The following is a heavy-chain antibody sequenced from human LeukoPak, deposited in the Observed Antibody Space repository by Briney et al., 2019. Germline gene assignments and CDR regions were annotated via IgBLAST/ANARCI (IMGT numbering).Heavy chain of an antibody. CDR1: GGSISSGDYY. D-gene: IGHD6-19*01. CDR3: ARSIAVAGPRYWYFDL. CDR2: IYYSGST. J-gene: IGHJ2*01. Sequence: SETLSLTCTVSGGSISSGDYYWSWIRQPPGKGLEWIGSIYYSGSTYYNPSLKSRVTISVDTSKNQFSLKLSSVTAADMAVYYCARSIAVAGPRYWYFDLWGRGTLVTVSS. V-gene: IGHV4-39*01.